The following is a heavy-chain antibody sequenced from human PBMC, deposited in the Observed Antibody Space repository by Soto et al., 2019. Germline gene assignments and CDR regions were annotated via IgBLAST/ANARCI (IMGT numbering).Heavy chain of an antibody. D-gene: IGHD3-22*01. Sequence: GRSLRLSCTASGFTFGDYAMSWVRQATGKGLEWVGFIRSKAYGGTTEYAASVKGRFTISRDDSKSIAYLQMNSLKTEDTAVYYCTSEAPDYYDSSGYQRNWGQGTLVTVSS. V-gene: IGHV3-49*04. CDR2: IRSKAYGGTT. CDR1: GFTFGDYA. J-gene: IGHJ4*02. CDR3: TSEAPDYYDSSGYQRN.